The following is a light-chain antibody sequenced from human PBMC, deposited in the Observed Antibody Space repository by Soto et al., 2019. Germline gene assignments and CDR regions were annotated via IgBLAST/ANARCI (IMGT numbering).Light chain of an antibody. Sequence: DIPLTQSPSFLSASVGDRVPITCRASQGISSYLAWYQQKPGKAPKLLIYAAFTLQSGVPSRFSGSGSGTEFTLTISSLQPEDFATYYCQQLNSYPWTFGQGTKVEIK. CDR2: AAF. CDR1: QGISSY. V-gene: IGKV1-9*01. CDR3: QQLNSYPWT. J-gene: IGKJ1*01.